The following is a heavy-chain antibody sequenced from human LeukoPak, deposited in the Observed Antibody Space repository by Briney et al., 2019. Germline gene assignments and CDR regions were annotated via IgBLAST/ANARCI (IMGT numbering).Heavy chain of an antibody. CDR3: ARTGYQWLTVYYYYYMDV. V-gene: IGHV3-21*06. D-gene: IGHD6-19*01. CDR1: GLTFSNYS. CDR2: ISSSGSYI. J-gene: IGHJ6*03. Sequence: PGGSLRLSCAASGLTFSNYSMNWVRQAPGKGLEWVSSISSSGSYIYYAGSVKGRFTISRDNAKNSLYLQMNSLRAEDTAVYYCARTGYQWLTVYYYYYMDVWAKGPRSPSP.